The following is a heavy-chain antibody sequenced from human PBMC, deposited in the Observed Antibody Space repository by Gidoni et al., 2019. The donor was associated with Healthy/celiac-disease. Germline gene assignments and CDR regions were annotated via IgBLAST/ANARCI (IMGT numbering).Heavy chain of an antibody. CDR3: AHRGRWLHPHAFDI. CDR1: GFSLSTSGVG. J-gene: IGHJ3*02. D-gene: IGHD5-12*01. Sequence: QITLKESGPTLVKPTQTLTLTCTFSGFSLSTSGVGVGWIRQPPGKALEWLALIFWDDDKRYRPSLKSRLTITKDTSKNQVVLRMTNMDPVDTATYYYAHRGRWLHPHAFDIWGQGTMVTVSS. V-gene: IGHV2-5*02. CDR2: IFWDDDK.